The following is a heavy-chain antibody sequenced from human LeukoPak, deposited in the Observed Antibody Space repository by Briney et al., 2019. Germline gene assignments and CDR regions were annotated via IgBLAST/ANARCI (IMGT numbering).Heavy chain of an antibody. D-gene: IGHD1-26*01. CDR2: ISGNGGGT. V-gene: IGHV3-23*01. CDR3: AKCHSGNYYYGMDV. Sequence: GGSLRLSCAASGLTFSSYAMSWVRQAPGKGLEWVSGISGNGGGTYYADSVKGRFTISRDNSKNTLYLQMNSLRAEDTAVYYCAKCHSGNYYYGMDVWGQGTTVTVSS. CDR1: GLTFSSYA. J-gene: IGHJ6*02.